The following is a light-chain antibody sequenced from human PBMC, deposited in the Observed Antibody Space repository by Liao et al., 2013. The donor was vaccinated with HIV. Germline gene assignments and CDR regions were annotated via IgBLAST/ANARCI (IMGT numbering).Light chain of an antibody. CDR3: QSADSGGNYVI. CDR1: TLSRQY. J-gene: IGLJ2*01. Sequence: SYELTQPPSVSVSPGQTARITCSGGTLSRQYAYWYHQKAGQAPVLVIDKDSERPSGIPERFSGSSSGTEVTLTISGVQAEDEGDYYCQSADSGGNYVIFGGGTKLTVL. CDR2: KDS. V-gene: IGLV3-25*03.